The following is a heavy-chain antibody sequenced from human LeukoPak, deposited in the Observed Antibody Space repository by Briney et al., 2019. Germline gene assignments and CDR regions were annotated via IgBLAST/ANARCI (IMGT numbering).Heavy chain of an antibody. CDR1: GGSFSGYY. Sequence: SETLSLTCAVYGGSFSGYYWSWIRQPPGKGLEWIGEINHSGSTNYNPSLRSRVTISVDTSKNQFSLKLSSVTAADTAVYYCARRSYSSSWPTRYWGQGTLVTVSS. V-gene: IGHV4-34*01. CDR2: INHSGST. D-gene: IGHD6-13*01. CDR3: ARRSYSSSWPTRY. J-gene: IGHJ4*02.